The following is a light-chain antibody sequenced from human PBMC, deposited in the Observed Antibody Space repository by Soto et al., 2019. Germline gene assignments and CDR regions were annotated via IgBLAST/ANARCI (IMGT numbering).Light chain of an antibody. CDR2: GAS. CDR3: HQYDNWPDT. V-gene: IGKV3-15*01. J-gene: IGKJ2*01. CDR1: QSVSSN. Sequence: EIVMTQSPATLSVSPGERATLSCRASQSVSSNLAWYQQKPGQAPRLLLYGASTRATGIPARFSGSGSGTEFTLTISSLQSEDFAVYYCHQYDNWPDTVGQGTRLETK.